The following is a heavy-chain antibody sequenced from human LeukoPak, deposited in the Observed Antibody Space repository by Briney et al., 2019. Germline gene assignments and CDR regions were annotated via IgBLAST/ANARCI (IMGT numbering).Heavy chain of an antibody. CDR1: GFTVSSNY. V-gene: IGHV3-66*02. J-gene: IGHJ6*02. CDR3: ARGVLGNCSSTSCPPYYYGMDV. CDR2: IYSSGSP. D-gene: IGHD2-2*01. Sequence: GGSLRLSCAASGFTVSSNYMSWVRQAPGKGLEWVSVIYSSGSPYYADSVKGRFTISRDNSKNTLYLQMNSLRAEDTAVYYCARGVLGNCSSTSCPPYYYGMDVWGQGTTVTVSS.